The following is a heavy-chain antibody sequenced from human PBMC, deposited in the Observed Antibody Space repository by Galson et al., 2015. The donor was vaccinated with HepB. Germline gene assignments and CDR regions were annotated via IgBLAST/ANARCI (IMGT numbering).Heavy chain of an antibody. CDR1: GFTFSSYG. D-gene: IGHD6-6*01. CDR3: AKVAGSSSSNWFDP. Sequence: ALRLSCAASGFTFSSYGMHWVRQAPGKGREWVGVISYDGSNKYYADSVKGRFTISRDNSKNTLYLQMNSLRAEDTAVYYCAKVAGSSSSNWFDPWGQGTLVTVSS. V-gene: IGHV3-30*18. J-gene: IGHJ5*02. CDR2: ISYDGSNK.